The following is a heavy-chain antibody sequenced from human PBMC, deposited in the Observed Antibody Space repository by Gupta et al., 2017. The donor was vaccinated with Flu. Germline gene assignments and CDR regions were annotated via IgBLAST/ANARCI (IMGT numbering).Heavy chain of an antibody. D-gene: IGHD3-10*01. CDR2: IYTSGST. CDR1: GGSISSYY. Sequence: ETLSLTCTVSGGSISSYYWSWIRQPAGKGLEWIGRIYTSGSTNYNPSLKSRVTMSVDTSKNQFSLKLSSVTAADTAVYDGARVEYGSGSYVFDYWGQGTRGTVA. J-gene: IGHJ4*02. CDR3: ARVEYGSGSYVFDY. V-gene: IGHV4-4*07.